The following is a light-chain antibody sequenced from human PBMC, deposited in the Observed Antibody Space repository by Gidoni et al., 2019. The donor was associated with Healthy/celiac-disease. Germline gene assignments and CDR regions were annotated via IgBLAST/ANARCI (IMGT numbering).Light chain of an antibody. CDR3: GTWDSSLSAVV. J-gene: IGLJ2*01. Sequence: QSVLTQPPSVSAAPAHKVTISCSGSSPNIGNNYVSWYQQLPGTAPKLLIYDNNKRPSVIPDRFSGSKSGKSATLGITGRQTGDEADYYCGTWDSSLSAVVFGGGTKLTVL. V-gene: IGLV1-51*01. CDR2: DNN. CDR1: SPNIGNNY.